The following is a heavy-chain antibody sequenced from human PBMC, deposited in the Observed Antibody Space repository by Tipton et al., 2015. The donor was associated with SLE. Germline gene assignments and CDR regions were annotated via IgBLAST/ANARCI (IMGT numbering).Heavy chain of an antibody. Sequence: QVQLVQSGAEVKKPGASVKVSCKASGYSFATYGISWVRQAPGQGPEWMGWITPYNGQTNYAQNLQGRVTMTTDILTSTAYMELRNLRSDDTAVYYCARTPYGDGGDMDYWGQGTLVSVST. V-gene: IGHV1-18*01. D-gene: IGHD3-16*01. CDR2: ITPYNGQT. J-gene: IGHJ4*02. CDR3: ARTPYGDGGDMDY. CDR1: GYSFATYG.